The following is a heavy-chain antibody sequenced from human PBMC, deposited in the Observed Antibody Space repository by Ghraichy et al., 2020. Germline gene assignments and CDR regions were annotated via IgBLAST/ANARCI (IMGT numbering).Heavy chain of an antibody. J-gene: IGHJ5*02. CDR3: AKDLYYYDSSGPVGWFDP. Sequence: GGSLRLSCAASGFTFSSYAMSWVRQAPGKGLEWVSAISGSGGSTYYADSVKGRFTISRDNSKNTLYLQMNSLRAEDTAVYYCAKDLYYYDSSGPVGWFDPWGQGTLITVSS. CDR2: ISGSGGST. D-gene: IGHD3-22*01. CDR1: GFTFSSYA. V-gene: IGHV3-23*01.